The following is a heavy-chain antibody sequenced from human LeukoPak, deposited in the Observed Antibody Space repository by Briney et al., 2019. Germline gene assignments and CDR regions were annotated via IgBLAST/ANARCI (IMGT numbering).Heavy chain of an antibody. D-gene: IGHD3-10*01. CDR1: GITFSSYG. Sequence: PGRSLRLSCAASGITFSSYGMHWVRQAPGKGLEWVSAISNNGGYTYYADSVQGRFTISRDNAKNSLYLQMNSLRAEDTAVYYCASASGDYWGQGTLVTVSS. J-gene: IGHJ4*02. CDR2: ISNNGGYT. CDR3: ASASGDY. V-gene: IGHV3-21*01.